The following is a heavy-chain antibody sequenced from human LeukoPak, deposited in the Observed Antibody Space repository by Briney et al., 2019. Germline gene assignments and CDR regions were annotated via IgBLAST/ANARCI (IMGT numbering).Heavy chain of an antibody. V-gene: IGHV3-23*01. Sequence: PGGSLRLSCAASGFTFSSYAMSWVRQAPGKGLDWVSTITGSGDITYYTDSVKGRFSISRDNSKSTLYLQMNSLRAEDTAIYYCATYRQVLLPFESCGQGTLVTVSS. CDR1: GFTFSSYA. J-gene: IGHJ4*02. D-gene: IGHD2-8*02. CDR3: ATYRQVLLPFES. CDR2: ITGSGDIT.